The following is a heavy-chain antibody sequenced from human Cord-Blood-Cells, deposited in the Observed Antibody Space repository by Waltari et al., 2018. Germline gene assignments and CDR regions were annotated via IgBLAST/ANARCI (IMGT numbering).Heavy chain of an antibody. CDR2: INHSGST. CDR1: GGAFCGYC. V-gene: IGHV4-34*01. CDR3: ARQVEVTATFDY. J-gene: IGHJ4*02. Sequence: QVQLQQGVAGLLKPSETLSLACAVYGGAFCGYCWSWLRQPRGKGLGGIGEINHSGSTNRTPCLKSRVTISVETSRNQFCLTLSSVRAADTAVYYCARQVEVTATFDYWGQGTLVTVSS. D-gene: IGHD2-21*02.